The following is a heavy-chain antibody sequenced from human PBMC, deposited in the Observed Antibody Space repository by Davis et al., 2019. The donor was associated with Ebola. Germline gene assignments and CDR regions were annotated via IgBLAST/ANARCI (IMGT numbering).Heavy chain of an antibody. V-gene: IGHV3-48*02. CDR2: ISSSSSTI. Sequence: GESLKISCAASGFTFSNYNMNWVRQAPGKGLEWVSYISSSSSTIYYADSVKGRFTISRDNAKNSLYLQMNSLRDEDTAVYYCARDSTTVVSQKQFDYWGQGTLVTVSS. J-gene: IGHJ4*02. D-gene: IGHD4-23*01. CDR3: ARDSTTVVSQKQFDY. CDR1: GFTFSNYN.